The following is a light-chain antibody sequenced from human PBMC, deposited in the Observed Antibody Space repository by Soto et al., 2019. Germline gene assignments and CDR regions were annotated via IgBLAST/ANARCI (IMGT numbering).Light chain of an antibody. CDR3: CSYAGNYYV. J-gene: IGLJ1*01. V-gene: IGLV2-11*01. CDR2: DVS. Sequence: QSALTQPRSVSGSPGQSVTISCTGTSCDVGGYNYVSWYQQHPGKAPKLMIYDVSKRPSGVPDRFSGSKSGNTASLTISGLQAEDEADYYCCSYAGNYYVFGTGTKLTVL. CDR1: SCDVGGYNY.